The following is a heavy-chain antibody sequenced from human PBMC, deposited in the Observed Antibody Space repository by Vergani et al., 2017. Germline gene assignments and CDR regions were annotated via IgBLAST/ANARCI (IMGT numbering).Heavy chain of an antibody. J-gene: IGHJ6*02. CDR3: ARGERPILYGMDV. CDR1: GGSFSGYY. CDR2: INHSGST. Sequence: QVQLQQWGAGLLKPSETLSLTCAVYGGSFSGYYWSWIRQPPGKGLEWIGEINHSGSTNYNPSLKSRVTISVDTSKNQFSLKLSSVTAADTAVYYCARGERPILYGMDVWGQGTTVTVSS. V-gene: IGHV4-34*01.